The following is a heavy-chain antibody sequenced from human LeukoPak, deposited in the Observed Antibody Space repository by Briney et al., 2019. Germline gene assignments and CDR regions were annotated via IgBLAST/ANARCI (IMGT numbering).Heavy chain of an antibody. CDR1: GFTFSSYA. Sequence: PGGSLRLSCAASGFTFSSYAMHWVRQAPGKGLEWVAVISYDGSNKYYADSVKGRFTISRDNSKNTLYLRMNSLRAEDTAVYYCARDLYTAMRIDYWGQGTLVTVSS. CDR3: ARDLYTAMRIDY. D-gene: IGHD5-18*01. CDR2: ISYDGSNK. J-gene: IGHJ4*02. V-gene: IGHV3-30*04.